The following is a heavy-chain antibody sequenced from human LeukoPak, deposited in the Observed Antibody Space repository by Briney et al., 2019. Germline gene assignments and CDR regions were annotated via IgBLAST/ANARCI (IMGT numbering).Heavy chain of an antibody. V-gene: IGHV3-20*04. CDR3: ARDGYSGSYYPSY. Sequence: GGSLRLSCAASGFTFYDYGTSWVRQAPGKGLGWGSGINWNGGSTGYADSVKGRFTISRDNAKNSLYLQMNSLRAEDTALYYCARDGYSGSYYPSYWGQGTLVTVSS. J-gene: IGHJ4*02. D-gene: IGHD1-26*01. CDR1: GFTFYDYG. CDR2: INWNGGST.